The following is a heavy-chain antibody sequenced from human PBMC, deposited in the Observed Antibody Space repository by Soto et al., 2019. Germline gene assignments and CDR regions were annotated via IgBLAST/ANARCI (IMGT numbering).Heavy chain of an antibody. CDR2: ISGSGSST. D-gene: IGHD6-6*01. CDR3: ARGLVRFFDY. CDR1: GFTFSNYA. V-gene: IGHV3-23*01. Sequence: GGSLRLSCAASGFTFSNYAMSWVRQAPGKGLEWVSSISGSGSSTYYADSVKGRFTISRDNSKNTVFLQMNSLRGEDTAVYYCARGLVRFFDYWGQGILVTVSS. J-gene: IGHJ4*02.